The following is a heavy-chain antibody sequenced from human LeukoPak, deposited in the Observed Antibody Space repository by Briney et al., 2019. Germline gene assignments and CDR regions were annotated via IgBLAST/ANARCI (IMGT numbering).Heavy chain of an antibody. CDR2: IYTSGST. J-gene: IGHJ4*02. V-gene: IGHV4-4*07. Sequence: SETLFLTCTVSGGSISSYYWSWIRQPAGKGLEWIGRIYTSGSTNYNPSLKSRVTMSVDTSKNQFSLKLSSVTAADTAVYYCARERSSGWYRTIDYWGQGTLVTVSS. CDR3: ARERSSGWYRTIDY. CDR1: GGSISSYY. D-gene: IGHD6-19*01.